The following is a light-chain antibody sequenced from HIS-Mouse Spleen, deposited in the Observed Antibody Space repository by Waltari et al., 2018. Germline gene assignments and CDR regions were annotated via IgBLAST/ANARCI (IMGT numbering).Light chain of an antibody. V-gene: IGKV3-11*01. CDR1: QSVSSY. J-gene: IGKJ4*01. CDR3: QQRSKWLT. Sequence: IVLTQSPATLSLSPGEGATLSCRASQSVSSYLAWYQQKPGQAPRLLIYDASNRATGIPARFSGSGSGTDFTLTISSLEPEDFAVYYCQQRSKWLTFGGGTKVEIK. CDR2: DAS.